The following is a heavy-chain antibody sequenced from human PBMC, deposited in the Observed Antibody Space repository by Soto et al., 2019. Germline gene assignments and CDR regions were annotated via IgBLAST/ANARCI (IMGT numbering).Heavy chain of an antibody. CDR1: GFTFSGSA. J-gene: IGHJ4*02. Sequence: EVQLVESGGGLVQPGGSLKLSCAASGFTFSGSAMHWVRQASGKGLEWVGRIRSKANSYATAYAASVKGRFTISRDDSKNTAYLQMNSLKTEDTAVYYCTTRIAVAGIDYWGQGTLVTVSS. V-gene: IGHV3-73*01. CDR3: TTRIAVAGIDY. D-gene: IGHD6-19*01. CDR2: IRSKANSYAT.